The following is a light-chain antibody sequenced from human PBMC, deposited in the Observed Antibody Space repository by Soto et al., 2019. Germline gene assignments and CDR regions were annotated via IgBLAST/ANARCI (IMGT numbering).Light chain of an antibody. Sequence: QSVLTQPASVSGSPGQSVTISCTGTSSDFGSYKFVSWYQHHPGTVPKVIIYETSKRPSGVSDRLSGSKSGNTASLTISGLQAEDEADYYCFSFTSTNTHVFGSGTKATV. CDR3: FSFTSTNTHV. V-gene: IGLV2-23*01. CDR1: SSDFGSYKF. J-gene: IGLJ1*01. CDR2: ETS.